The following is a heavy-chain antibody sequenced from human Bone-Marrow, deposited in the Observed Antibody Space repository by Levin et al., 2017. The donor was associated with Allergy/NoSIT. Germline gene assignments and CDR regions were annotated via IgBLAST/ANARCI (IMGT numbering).Heavy chain of an antibody. D-gene: IGHD2-15*01. Sequence: SETLSLTCTVSGGSISSYYWSWIRQPPGKGLEWIGYIYYSGSTNYNPSLKSRVTISVDTSKNQFSLKLSSVTAADTAVYYCARDAYCSGGSCYSFGAFDIWGQGTMVTVSS. CDR2: IYYSGST. J-gene: IGHJ3*02. CDR3: ARDAYCSGGSCYSFGAFDI. V-gene: IGHV4-59*01. CDR1: GGSISSYY.